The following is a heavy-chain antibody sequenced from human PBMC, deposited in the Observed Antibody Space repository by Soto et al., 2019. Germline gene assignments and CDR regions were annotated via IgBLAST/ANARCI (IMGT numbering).Heavy chain of an antibody. D-gene: IGHD3-3*01. Sequence: GASVKVSCKASGGTFSSYAISWVRQAPGQGLEWVGWISVYNGNTKYGEKVQDRVTMTTDTSTSTAYMELRSLRSDDTAVYYCARGSQNYDFWGQGTLVTVSS. V-gene: IGHV1-18*01. CDR1: GGTFSSYA. CDR2: ISVYNGNT. J-gene: IGHJ4*02. CDR3: ARGSQNYDF.